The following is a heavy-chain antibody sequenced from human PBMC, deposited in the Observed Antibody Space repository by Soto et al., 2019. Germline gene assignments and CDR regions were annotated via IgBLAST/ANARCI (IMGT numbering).Heavy chain of an antibody. CDR2: MSFDGSHK. J-gene: IGHJ4*02. D-gene: IGHD3-16*01. CDR1: GFKFRAYD. V-gene: IGHV3-30*18. Sequence: QVQLVESGGGVVPPGRSLRLSCAASGFKFRAYDIHWVRQAPGKGLEWVAVMSFDGSHKYYADSVRGRFTISRDNSKNTLFLQMNSLRPEDTDVYYCAKDGGEWGRLRFRGREFDYWGQGTLVTVSS. CDR3: AKDGGEWGRLRFRGREFDY.